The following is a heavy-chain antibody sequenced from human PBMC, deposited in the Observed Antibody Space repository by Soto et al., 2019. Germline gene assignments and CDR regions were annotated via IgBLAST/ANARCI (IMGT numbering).Heavy chain of an antibody. Sequence: PGGSLRLSCAASGFTFSSYWMSWVHQAPGKGLEWVANIKQDGSEKYYVDSVKGRFTISRDNAKNSLYLQMNSLRAEDTAVYYCAREGHSGSYYVSFYYYYYGMDVWGQGTTVTVS. J-gene: IGHJ6*02. V-gene: IGHV3-7*01. CDR3: AREGHSGSYYVSFYYYYYGMDV. CDR2: IKQDGSEK. CDR1: GFTFSSYW. D-gene: IGHD1-26*01.